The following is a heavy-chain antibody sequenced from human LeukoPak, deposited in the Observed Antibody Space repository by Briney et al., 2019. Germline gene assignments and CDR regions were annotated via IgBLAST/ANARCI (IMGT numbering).Heavy chain of an antibody. CDR1: GFTFSSYG. D-gene: IGHD6-13*01. CDR3: ARDQGYSSSGGDY. V-gene: IGHV3-33*01. Sequence: GGSLRLSCAASGFTFSSYGMHWVRQAPGKGLEWVAVIWCDGSNKYYADSVKGRFTISRDNSKNTLYLQMNSLRAEDTAVYYCARDQGYSSSGGDYWGQGTLVTVSS. CDR2: IWCDGSNK. J-gene: IGHJ4*02.